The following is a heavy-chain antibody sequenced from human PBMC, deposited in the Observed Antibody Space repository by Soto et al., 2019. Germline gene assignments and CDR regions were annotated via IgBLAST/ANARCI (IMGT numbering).Heavy chain of an antibody. CDR2: IYPGDSDT. CDR1: GYSFTSYW. Sequence: RGEYLKISCKGSGYSFTSYWSGWVRQMPGKGLEWMGIIYPGDSDTRYSPSFQGQVTISADKSISTAYLQWSSLKASDTAMYYCARPRGSAAAGMWFDYWGQGTLVTVSS. V-gene: IGHV5-51*01. D-gene: IGHD6-13*01. J-gene: IGHJ4*02. CDR3: ARPRGSAAAGMWFDY.